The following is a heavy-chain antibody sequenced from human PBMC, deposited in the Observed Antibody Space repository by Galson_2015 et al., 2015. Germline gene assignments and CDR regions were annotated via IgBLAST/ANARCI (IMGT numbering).Heavy chain of an antibody. J-gene: IGHJ5*02. V-gene: IGHV3-11*01. CDR1: GFTFSDYY. CDR2: ISSSGSTI. D-gene: IGHD6-6*01. CDR3: ARVWDFYSSSSWPYWFDP. Sequence: SLRPSCAASGFTFSDYYMSWIRQAPGKGLEWVSYISSSGSTIYYADSVKGRFTISRDNAKNSLYLQMNSLRAEDTAVYYCARVWDFYSSSSWPYWFDPWGQGTLVTVSS.